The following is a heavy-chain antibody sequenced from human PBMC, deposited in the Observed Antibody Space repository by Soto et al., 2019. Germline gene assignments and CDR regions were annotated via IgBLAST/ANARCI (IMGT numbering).Heavy chain of an antibody. J-gene: IGHJ5*02. Sequence: PSESLSLTCTVSGDSISIYNWNWLRQPPGKALEWIGYVYGSGSTNYNPSLKSRVTISVDTSRNQFSLKVNSVTAADTAMYYCARRAVVAVTGSLDNWLDPWGQGILVTVSS. CDR1: GDSISIYN. CDR3: ARRAVVAVTGSLDNWLDP. D-gene: IGHD2-21*01. CDR2: VYGSGST. V-gene: IGHV4-59*01.